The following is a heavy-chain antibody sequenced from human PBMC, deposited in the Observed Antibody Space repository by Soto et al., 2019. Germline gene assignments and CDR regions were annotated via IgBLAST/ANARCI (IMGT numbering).Heavy chain of an antibody. CDR3: TTVSCSSTSCYYRFYYGMDV. J-gene: IGHJ6*02. V-gene: IGHV3-15*01. CDR1: GFTFSNAW. D-gene: IGHD2-2*01. Sequence: EVQLVESGGGLVKPGGSLRLSCAASGFTFSNAWMSWVRQAPGKGLEWVGRIKSKTDGGTTDYAAPVKGRFTISRDDSNNTLYLQMNSLKADDTAVYYCTTVSCSSTSCYYRFYYGMDVWGQGTTVTVSS. CDR2: IKSKTDGGTT.